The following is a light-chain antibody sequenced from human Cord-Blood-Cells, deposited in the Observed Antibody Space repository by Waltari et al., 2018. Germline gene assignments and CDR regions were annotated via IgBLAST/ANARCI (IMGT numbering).Light chain of an antibody. J-gene: IGKJ4*01. V-gene: IGKV3-15*01. CDR1: QSVSSN. Sequence: ELAMTQSPATRSVSPVERATLSCSASQSVSSNLAWYQQKPGQAPRLLIYGASTRATGIPARFSGSGSGTEFTLTISSLQSEDFAVYYCQQYNNWPPLTFGGGTKVEIK. CDR3: QQYNNWPPLT. CDR2: GAS.